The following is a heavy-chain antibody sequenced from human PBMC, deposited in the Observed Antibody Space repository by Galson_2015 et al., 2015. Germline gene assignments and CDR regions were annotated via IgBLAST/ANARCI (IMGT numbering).Heavy chain of an antibody. CDR3: ARGGVVAASRYAFDI. Sequence: GQGLEWMGRINPNSGGTNYAQKFQGRVTMTRDTSISTAYMELSRLRSDDTAVYYCARGGVVAASRYAFDIWGQGTMVTVSS. J-gene: IGHJ3*02. CDR2: INPNSGGT. D-gene: IGHD2-15*01. V-gene: IGHV1-2*06.